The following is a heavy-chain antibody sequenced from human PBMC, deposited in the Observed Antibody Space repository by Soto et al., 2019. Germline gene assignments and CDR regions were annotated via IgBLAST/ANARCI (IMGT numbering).Heavy chain of an antibody. CDR2: IKSRSDGGTT. CDR1: GFTFSNAR. J-gene: IGHJ6*02. CDR3: TTNRPSYDSTDHDYYYGMDV. D-gene: IGHD3-22*01. V-gene: IGHV3-15*07. Sequence: PGGSLRLSCAASGFTFSNARMNWVRQAPGKGLEWVGHIKSRSDGGTTDYAAPVKGRFTISRDDSINTLYLQMSSLKTEDTAEYYCTTNRPSYDSTDHDYYYGMDVWGQGTMVTVSS.